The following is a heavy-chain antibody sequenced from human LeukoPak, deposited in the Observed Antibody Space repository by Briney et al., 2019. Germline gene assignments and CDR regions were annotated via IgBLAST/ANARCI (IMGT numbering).Heavy chain of an antibody. CDR3: ARHPVAVAGTGYYYYMDV. J-gene: IGHJ6*03. D-gene: IGHD6-19*01. Sequence: GESLKISCKGSGYSFTGYWIGWVRQMPGKGLEWMGIIYPGDSDTRYSPSFQGQVTISADKSISTAYLQWSSLKASDTAMYYCARHPVAVAGTGYYYYMDVWGKGTTVTVSS. V-gene: IGHV5-51*01. CDR1: GYSFTGYW. CDR2: IYPGDSDT.